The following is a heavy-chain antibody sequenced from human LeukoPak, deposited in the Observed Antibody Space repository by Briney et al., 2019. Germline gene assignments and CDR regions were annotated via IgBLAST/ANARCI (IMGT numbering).Heavy chain of an antibody. CDR3: ARDRGGAGYGDYDYYYYYGMDV. V-gene: IGHV3-7*01. CDR1: GFTLSSYW. J-gene: IGHJ6*02. CDR2: IKQDGSEK. D-gene: IGHD4-17*01. Sequence: GGSLRLSCAASGFTLSSYWMSWVRQAPGKGLEWVANIKQDGSEKYYVDSVKGRFTISRDNAKNSLYLQMNSLRAEDTAVYYCARDRGGAGYGDYDYYYYYGMDVWGQGTTVTVSS.